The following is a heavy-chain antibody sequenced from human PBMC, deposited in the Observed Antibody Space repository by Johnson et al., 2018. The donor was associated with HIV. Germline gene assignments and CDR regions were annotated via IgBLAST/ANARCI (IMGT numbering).Heavy chain of an antibody. V-gene: IGHV3-30-3*01. CDR3: AIGRGEFPRHAFDI. CDR2: ISVDGYIK. CDR1: GFTFSTSV. D-gene: IGHD3-10*01. Sequence: QVQLVESGGGVVQPGRSLRLSCAPSGFTFSTSVMHWVRRAPGKGLEWVSGISVDGYIKYYADSVKGRFTISRDNSKNTLYLQMNSLRAEDTAIYYCAIGRGEFPRHAFDIWGQGTMVTVSS. J-gene: IGHJ3*02.